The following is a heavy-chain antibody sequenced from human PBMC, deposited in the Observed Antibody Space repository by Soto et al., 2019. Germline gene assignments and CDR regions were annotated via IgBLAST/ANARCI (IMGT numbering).Heavy chain of an antibody. CDR3: ASGAAFYYDTSRY. Sequence: QVELVESGGGVVQSRGSLRLSCAAPGFSFSVYALHWIRQAPGEGLEWVAVISPNGNNQYYADSVKGRFTISRDTSKSTLSLQMTSLRPEDTAVYYCASGAAFYYDTSRYWGQGTLVIVSS. D-gene: IGHD3-22*01. V-gene: IGHV3-30*04. CDR1: GFSFSVYA. CDR2: ISPNGNNQ. J-gene: IGHJ4*02.